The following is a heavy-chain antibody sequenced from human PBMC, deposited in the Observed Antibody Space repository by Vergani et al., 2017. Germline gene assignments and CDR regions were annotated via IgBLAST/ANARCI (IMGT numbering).Heavy chain of an antibody. CDR1: GFTFSSYW. D-gene: IGHD2-21*02. V-gene: IGHV3-7*04. CDR2: IKQDGSEK. J-gene: IGHJ4*02. Sequence: EVQLVESGGGLVQPGGSLRLSCAASGFTFSSYWMSWVRQAPGKGLEWVANIKQDGSEKYYVDSVKGRFTISRENAKNSLYLQMNSLRAEDTAVYYCARTVDVVVTAMFDYWGQGTLVTVSS. CDR3: ARTVDVVVTAMFDY.